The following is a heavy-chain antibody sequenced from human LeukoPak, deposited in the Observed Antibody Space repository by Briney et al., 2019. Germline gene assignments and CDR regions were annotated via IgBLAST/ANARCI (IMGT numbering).Heavy chain of an antibody. CDR3: AREGGPPTYYDFWSGYPNDY. J-gene: IGHJ4*02. CDR2: ISAYNGNT. D-gene: IGHD3-3*01. V-gene: IGHV1-18*01. Sequence: ASVKVSCKASGYTFTSYGIRWVRQAPGQGLEWMGWISAYNGNTNYAQELQGRVTMTTDTSTSTAYMELRSLRSDDTAVYYCAREGGPPTYYDFWSGYPNDYWGQGTLVTVSS. CDR1: GYTFTSYG.